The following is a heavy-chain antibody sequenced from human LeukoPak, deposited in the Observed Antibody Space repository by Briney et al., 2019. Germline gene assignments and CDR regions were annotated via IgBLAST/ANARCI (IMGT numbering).Heavy chain of an antibody. CDR3: ARVFDSGSQAYFYYMDV. CDR2: ICYTENT. J-gene: IGHJ6*03. V-gene: IGHV4-39*07. CDR1: GDSISSSNYY. Sequence: PETLSLTCTVSGDSISSSNYYWGWTRQPPGKGLEWIGSICYTENTSYKPSLKSRATISVDTSKNQFSLKVSSVTAADTAVYYCARVFDSGSQAYFYYMDVWGKGTTVTIFS. D-gene: IGHD3-10*01.